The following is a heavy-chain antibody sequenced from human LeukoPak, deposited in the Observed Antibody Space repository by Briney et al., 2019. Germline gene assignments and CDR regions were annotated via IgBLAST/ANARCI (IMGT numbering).Heavy chain of an antibody. CDR1: GFAFSSYA. J-gene: IGHJ4*02. Sequence: GGSLRLSCAASGFAFSSYAMHWVRLSPGKGLEYVSGISSNGGTTSYADSVQGRFTISRDNSKNTLYLQMGSLRGEDMAVYYCAKVGSGWPGYYFDYWGQGTLVTVSS. CDR3: AKVGSGWPGYYFDY. D-gene: IGHD6-19*01. V-gene: IGHV3-64*02. CDR2: ISSNGGTT.